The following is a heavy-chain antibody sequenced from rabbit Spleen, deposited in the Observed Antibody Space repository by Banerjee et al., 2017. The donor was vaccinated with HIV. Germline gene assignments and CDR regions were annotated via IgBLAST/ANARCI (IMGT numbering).Heavy chain of an antibody. V-gene: IGHV1S45*01. CDR2: RGDSVSGNT. Sequence: QQQLEETGGGLVKPEGSLTLTCKASGFSFSGSAYMCWVRQAPGKGLEWIACRGDSVSGNTYYASWAKGRFTISRTSSTTVTLQMTSLTAADTATYFCARETKYSVYAFNLWGPGTLVTVS. CDR1: GFSFSGSAY. CDR3: ARETKYSVYAFNL. D-gene: IGHD6-1*01. J-gene: IGHJ4*01.